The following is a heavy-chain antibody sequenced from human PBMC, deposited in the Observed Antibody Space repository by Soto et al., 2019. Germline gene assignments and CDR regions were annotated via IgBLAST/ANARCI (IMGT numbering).Heavy chain of an antibody. CDR3: AREGPIQQLGQSNQF. CDR2: INQGGSET. Sequence: EVQLVESGGALVQPGGSLRLSCAASGFPFTVFWMSWVRRVPGKGLEWLANINQGGSETYYVDSVKGRFTISRDNAANLVYLEMNSLRAEDTAVYYCAREGPIQQLGQSNQFWGQGTLVTVSS. J-gene: IGHJ1*01. CDR1: GFPFTVFW. D-gene: IGHD4-4*01. V-gene: IGHV3-7*01.